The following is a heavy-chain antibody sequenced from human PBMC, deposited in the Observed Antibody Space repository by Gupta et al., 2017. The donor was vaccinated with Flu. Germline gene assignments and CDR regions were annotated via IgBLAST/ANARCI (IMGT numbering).Heavy chain of an antibody. J-gene: IGHJ2*01. Sequence: VQLVESVGGVVQPGRSLRLSCAASGFTSSSYGMHWVRQAPGKGLEWVAVISYDGSNKYYADSVKGRFTISRDNSKNTLYLQMNSLRAEDTAVYYCAKFFRYGDSTPVGYFELWGRGTLVTVSS. D-gene: IGHD4-17*01. CDR3: AKFFRYGDSTPVGYFEL. CDR1: GFTSSSYG. V-gene: IGHV3-30*18. CDR2: ISYDGSNK.